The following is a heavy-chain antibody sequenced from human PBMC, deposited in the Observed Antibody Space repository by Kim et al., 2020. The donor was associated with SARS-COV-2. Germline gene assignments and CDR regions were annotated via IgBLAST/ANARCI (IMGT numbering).Heavy chain of an antibody. J-gene: IGHJ4*02. V-gene: IGHV3-23*03. Sequence: GGSLRLSCAASGFTFSSYAMSWVRRAPGKGLEWVSVIYSGGSSTYYADSVKGRFTISRDNSKNTLYLQMNSLRAEDTAVYYCAKGSGGDITDAFDYWGQGTLVTVSS. CDR1: GFTFSSYA. CDR3: AKGSGGDITDAFDY. CDR2: IYSGGSST. D-gene: IGHD2-15*01.